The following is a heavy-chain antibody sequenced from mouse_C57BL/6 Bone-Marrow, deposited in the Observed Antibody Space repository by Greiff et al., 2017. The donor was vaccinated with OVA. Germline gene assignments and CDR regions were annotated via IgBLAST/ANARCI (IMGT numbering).Heavy chain of an antibody. CDR3: GRWDGCSWFAY. Sequence: QVQLQQPGAELVKPGASVKLSCKASGYTFTSYWMHWVKQRPGQGLEWIGMIHPNSGSTNYNEKFKSKATLTVDKSSSTAYMQLSSLTSEDSAVYYGGRWDGCSWFAYWGQGTLVTVSA. V-gene: IGHV1-64*01. CDR1: GYTFTSYW. J-gene: IGHJ3*01. CDR2: IHPNSGST. D-gene: IGHD2-3*01.